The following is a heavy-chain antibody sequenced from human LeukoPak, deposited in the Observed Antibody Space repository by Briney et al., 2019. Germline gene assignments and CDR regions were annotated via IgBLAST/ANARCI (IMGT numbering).Heavy chain of an antibody. CDR3: ARVPGPNWLTP. J-gene: IGHJ5*02. V-gene: IGHV4-38-2*02. CDR2: MYHSGSA. CDR1: GGSIDSYY. Sequence: PSETLSLTCSVSGGSIDSYYWGWIRQPPGKGLEWIGSMYHSGSAYYNPSLKSRITISVDTSKNQFSLKLSSVTAADTAVYYCARVPGPNWLTPGAREPWSPSPQ.